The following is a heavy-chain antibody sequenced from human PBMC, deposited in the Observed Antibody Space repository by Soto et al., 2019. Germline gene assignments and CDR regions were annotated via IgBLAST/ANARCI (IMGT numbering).Heavy chain of an antibody. CDR2: ITRDGYNK. Sequence: GGSLRLSCAVSGFIFRNYALNWVRQAPGKGLEWVASITRDGYNKYYADSVKGRFTISRDNSKNTLSLQMTALRVEDSSVYYCTKSSGGSSSVGTDYWGPGTLVTVSS. CDR1: GFIFRNYA. CDR3: TKSSGGSSSVGTDY. J-gene: IGHJ4*02. V-gene: IGHV3-30*04. D-gene: IGHD6-6*01.